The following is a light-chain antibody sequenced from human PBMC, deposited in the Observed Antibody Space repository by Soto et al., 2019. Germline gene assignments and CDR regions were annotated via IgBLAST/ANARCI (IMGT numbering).Light chain of an antibody. V-gene: IGKV1-12*01. CDR2: TAS. Sequence: DIQMTQSPSSVSASVGDRVTITCRASQGSSSWLAWYQQKPGKAPNLLIHTASSLQSGVPSRFSGSGSGTDFTLTISSLPPEDFATYYCQQANSFPLTFGGGTKVEIK. J-gene: IGKJ4*01. CDR3: QQANSFPLT. CDR1: QGSSSW.